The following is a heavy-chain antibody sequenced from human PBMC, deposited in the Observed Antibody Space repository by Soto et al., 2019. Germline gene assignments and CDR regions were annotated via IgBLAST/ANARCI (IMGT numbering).Heavy chain of an antibody. D-gene: IGHD2-15*01. V-gene: IGHV3-23*01. CDR2: ISGRGGRA. Sequence: EVQMLESGGGLVQAGGSLRLSCAASGFSFSSYALNWVRQAPGKGLEWVSTISGRGGRAYYADSVKGRFTISRDNSKNALYLQLDSLRAEDTAVYYCARPGGYCSGGSCYSGWYFDLWGRGTLVTVSS. CDR3: ARPGGYCSGGSCYSGWYFDL. CDR1: GFSFSSYA. J-gene: IGHJ2*01.